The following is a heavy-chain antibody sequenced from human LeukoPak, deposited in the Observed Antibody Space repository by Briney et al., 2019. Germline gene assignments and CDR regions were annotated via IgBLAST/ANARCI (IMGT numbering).Heavy chain of an antibody. CDR3: ARVLVDYGQRDY. CDR2: INQDGSEK. Sequence: GGSLRLSCSASGFTFSSYWTTWVRQAPGKGLEWVANINQDGSEKYYVDSVKGRFTISRDNAKNSLYLQINSLRAEDTAVYYCARVLVDYGQRDYWGQGTLVIVSS. D-gene: IGHD4-17*01. J-gene: IGHJ4*02. CDR1: GFTFSSYW. V-gene: IGHV3-7*01.